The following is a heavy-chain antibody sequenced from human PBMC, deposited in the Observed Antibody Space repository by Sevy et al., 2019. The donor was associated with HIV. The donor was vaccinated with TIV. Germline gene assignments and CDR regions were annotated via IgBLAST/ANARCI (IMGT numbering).Heavy chain of an antibody. CDR3: ARGYPDCSSTSCYTAWGKYNWFDP. J-gene: IGHJ5*02. CDR1: GGSFSGYY. Sequence: SETLSLTCAVYGGSFSGYYWSWIRQPPGKGLEWIGEINHSGSTNYNPSLKSRVTISVDTSKNQFFLKLSSVTAADTAVYYCARGYPDCSSTSCYTAWGKYNWFDPWGQGTLVTVSS. V-gene: IGHV4-34*01. CDR2: INHSGST. D-gene: IGHD2-2*02.